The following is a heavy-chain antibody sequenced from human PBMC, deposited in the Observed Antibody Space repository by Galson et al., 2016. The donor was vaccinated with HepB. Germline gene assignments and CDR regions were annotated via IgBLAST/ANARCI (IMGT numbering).Heavy chain of an antibody. Sequence: SLRLSCAASGFTVSSNYMSWVRQAPGKGLEWVSVIYSGGSTYYADSVKGRFTISRDNSKNTLYLQMNSLRVEDTAVYYCARKTDTAAPGDYWGQGTLVTVSS. D-gene: IGHD5-18*01. CDR1: GFTVSSNY. J-gene: IGHJ4*02. CDR2: IYSGGST. CDR3: ARKTDTAAPGDY. V-gene: IGHV3-66*01.